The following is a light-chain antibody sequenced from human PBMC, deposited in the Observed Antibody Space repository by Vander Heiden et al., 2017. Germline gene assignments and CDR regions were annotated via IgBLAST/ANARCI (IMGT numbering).Light chain of an antibody. V-gene: IGLV1-44*01. CDR1: SSNIGSNA. CDR2: SDN. J-gene: IGLJ3*02. CDR3: AAWDDSLYGWV. Sequence: QSVLTQPPSASETPGPRVTISCSGSSSNIGSNAVTWYHHLPGTAPKLLIHSDNQRPSGVPDRFSGSKSGTSASLAISGLQSEDEADYYCAAWDDSLYGWVFGGGTKLTVL.